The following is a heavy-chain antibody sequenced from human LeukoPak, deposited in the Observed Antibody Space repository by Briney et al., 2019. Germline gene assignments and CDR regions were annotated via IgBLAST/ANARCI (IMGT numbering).Heavy chain of an antibody. Sequence: PGGSLRLSCAASGFTFDDYTMHWVRQAPGMGLEWVSLISWDGGSAYYADSVKGRFTISRDDSKNSLYLQMNSLRTEDTALYYCARGQQLDVYYYYYMDVWGKGTTVTVSS. CDR3: ARGQQLDVYYYYYMDV. CDR1: GFTFDDYT. J-gene: IGHJ6*03. D-gene: IGHD6-13*01. V-gene: IGHV3-43*01. CDR2: ISWDGGSA.